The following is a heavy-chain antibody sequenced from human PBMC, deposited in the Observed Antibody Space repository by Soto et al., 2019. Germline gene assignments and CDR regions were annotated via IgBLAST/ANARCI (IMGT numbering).Heavy chain of an antibody. Sequence: EVQLVESGGGLVQPGGSLRLSCAASGFTFTGNWMHWVRQGPGKGLVWVARINRDGTATTYADSVTGRFTISRDNSKNKLYLQMNSLGAEDTAVYYCATVGTGSDNWFDPWGQGTMVTVSS. J-gene: IGHJ5*02. V-gene: IGHV3-74*01. CDR2: INRDGTAT. D-gene: IGHD1-26*01. CDR1: GFTFTGNW. CDR3: ATVGTGSDNWFDP.